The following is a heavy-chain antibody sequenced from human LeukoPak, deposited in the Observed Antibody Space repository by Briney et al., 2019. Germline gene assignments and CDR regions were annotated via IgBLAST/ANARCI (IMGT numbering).Heavy chain of an antibody. Sequence: PGGSLRLSCVASTFTFSSYTMNWVRQAPGKGLEWVSSISSTSEYIYYGDSVRGRFTISRDNAKNSLYLQMDYLRAEDTAVYYCAKTGRGGMTGAFDIWGQGTMVTVSS. J-gene: IGHJ3*02. CDR3: AKTGRGGMTGAFDI. D-gene: IGHD3-10*01. CDR1: TFTFSSYT. V-gene: IGHV3-21*01. CDR2: ISSTSEYI.